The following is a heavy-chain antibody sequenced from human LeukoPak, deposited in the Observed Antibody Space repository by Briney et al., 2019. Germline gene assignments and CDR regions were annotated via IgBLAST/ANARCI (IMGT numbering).Heavy chain of an antibody. V-gene: IGHV1-69*04. CDR3: ASGSSWSQFDY. Sequence: SVKVSCKASGGTFSSYAISWVRQAPGQGLEWMGRIIPILGIANYAQKFQGRVTITADKSTSTAYMELSSLRSEDTAVYYCASGSSWSQFDYWGQGTLATVSS. CDR2: IIPILGIA. J-gene: IGHJ4*02. CDR1: GGTFSSYA. D-gene: IGHD6-13*01.